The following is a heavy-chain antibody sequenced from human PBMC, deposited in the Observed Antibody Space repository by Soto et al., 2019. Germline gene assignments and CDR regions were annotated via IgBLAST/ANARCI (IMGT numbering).Heavy chain of an antibody. CDR1: GYSISSSNW. V-gene: IGHV4-28*01. Sequence: SETLSLTCAVSGYSISSSNWWGWIRQPPGKGLEWIGYIYYSGSTYYNPSLKSRVTMSVDTSKNQFSIKLSSVTAVDTAVYYCARTLSIAAAAPRVDTWGQGTLVTVSS. J-gene: IGHJ5*02. D-gene: IGHD6-13*01. CDR2: IYYSGST. CDR3: ARTLSIAAAAPRVDT.